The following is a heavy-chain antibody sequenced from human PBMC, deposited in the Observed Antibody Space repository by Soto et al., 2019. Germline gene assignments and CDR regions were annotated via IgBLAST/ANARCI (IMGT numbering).Heavy chain of an antibody. D-gene: IGHD3-3*01. J-gene: IGHJ4*02. CDR3: ARARPYDLWSGSNYYFDY. CDR1: GGSISSGGYY. Sequence: QVQLQESGPGLVKPSQTLSLTCTVSGGSISSGGYYWSWIRQHPGKGLEWIGYIYYSGSTYYNPSLKSRVTISVDTSKNQFSLKLSSVTAADTAVYYCARARPYDLWSGSNYYFDYWGQGTLVTVSS. V-gene: IGHV4-31*03. CDR2: IYYSGST.